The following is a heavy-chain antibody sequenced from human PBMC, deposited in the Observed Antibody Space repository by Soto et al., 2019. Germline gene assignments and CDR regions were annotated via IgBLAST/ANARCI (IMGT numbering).Heavy chain of an antibody. CDR3: ARVCYYGSGSSFCN. D-gene: IGHD3-10*01. Sequence: ASVKVSCKASGGTFSSYAISWVRQAPGQGLEWMGGIIPIFGTANYAQKFQGRVTITADESTSTAYMELSSLRSEDTAVYYCARVCYYGSGSSFCNWGQGTLVTVSS. CDR1: GGTFSSYA. J-gene: IGHJ4*02. CDR2: IIPIFGTA. V-gene: IGHV1-69*13.